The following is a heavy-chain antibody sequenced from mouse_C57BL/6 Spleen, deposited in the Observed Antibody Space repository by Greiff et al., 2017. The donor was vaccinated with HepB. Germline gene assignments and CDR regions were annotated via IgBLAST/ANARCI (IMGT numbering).Heavy chain of an antibody. CDR1: GFTFSSYG. Sequence: EVQLVESGGDLVKPGGSLKLSCAASGFTFSSYGMSWVRQTPDKRLEWVATISSGGSYTYYPDSVKGRFTISRDNAKNTLYLQMSSLKSEDTAMYYCARRGIITTVVAEGYYAMDYWGQGTSVTVSS. V-gene: IGHV5-6*01. J-gene: IGHJ4*01. CDR3: ARRGIITTVVAEGYYAMDY. D-gene: IGHD1-1*01. CDR2: ISSGGSYT.